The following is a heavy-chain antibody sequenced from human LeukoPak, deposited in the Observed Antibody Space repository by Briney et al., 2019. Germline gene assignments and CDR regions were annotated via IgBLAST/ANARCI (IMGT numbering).Heavy chain of an antibody. Sequence: SETLSLTCTVSGGSISSGAYYWSWIRQPAGRGLEWIGRIYTSGSTIYNPSLKSRVTISVDTSKNQFSLKLSSVTAADTAVYYCARTYGSGSYYNAWFDPWGQGTLVTVSS. CDR3: ARTYGSGSYYNAWFDP. V-gene: IGHV4-61*02. CDR1: GGSISSGAYY. CDR2: IYTSGST. D-gene: IGHD3-10*01. J-gene: IGHJ5*02.